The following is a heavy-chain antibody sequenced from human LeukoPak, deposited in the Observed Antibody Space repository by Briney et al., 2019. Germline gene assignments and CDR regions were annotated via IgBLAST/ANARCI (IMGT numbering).Heavy chain of an antibody. V-gene: IGHV3-48*03. CDR2: ISSSGSTI. CDR1: GFTFSSYE. D-gene: IGHD1-26*01. Sequence: GGSLRLSCAASGFTFSSYEMNWVRQAPGKGLEWVSYISSSGSTIYYADSVKGRFTISRDNAKNSLYLQMNSLRAEDTAVYYCARGEAVGAPFDYWGQGTLVTVSS. CDR3: ARGEAVGAPFDY. J-gene: IGHJ4*02.